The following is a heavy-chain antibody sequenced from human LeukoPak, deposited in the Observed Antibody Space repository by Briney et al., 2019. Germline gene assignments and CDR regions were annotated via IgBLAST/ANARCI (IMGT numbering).Heavy chain of an antibody. CDR1: GGSISSYY. D-gene: IGHD2-15*01. Sequence: SETLSLTCTVSGGSISSYYWSWLRQPPGKGLEWIGYIYYSGSTNYNPSLRSRVTISVDTSKNQFSLKMSSVTAADTAVYYCARGPYCSGGSCYTGSDNWGQGTLVTVSS. J-gene: IGHJ4*02. CDR2: IYYSGST. V-gene: IGHV4-59*01. CDR3: ARGPYCSGGSCYTGSDN.